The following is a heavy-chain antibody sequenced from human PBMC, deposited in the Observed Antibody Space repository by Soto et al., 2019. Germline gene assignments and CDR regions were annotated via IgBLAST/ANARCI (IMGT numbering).Heavy chain of an antibody. CDR2: IFYSGST. CDR1: GASISSSTYY. J-gene: IGHJ6*03. D-gene: IGHD2-2*01. Sequence: QLQLQESGPGLVRPSETLSLSCTVSGASISSSTYYWGWIRQPPGKGLEWLGTIFYSGSTYYNPSVESRLTISVDTSNNEFSLKLSSVTAADTAVYYCARHYCSGADCYAYFYYYMDVWGRGTTVTVSS. CDR3: ARHYCSGADCYAYFYYYMDV. V-gene: IGHV4-39*01.